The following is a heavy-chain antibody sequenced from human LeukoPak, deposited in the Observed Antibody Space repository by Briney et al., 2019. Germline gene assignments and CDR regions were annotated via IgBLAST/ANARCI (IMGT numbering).Heavy chain of an antibody. D-gene: IGHD6-19*01. Sequence: GGSPRLSCAASGVDFRLYSMNCVRRAPGGGLEWVSSISSSSSYISYADSVKGRFTISSDKTKNSLYLQMTSLRAEDTAVFYCARSPDQFSSSGWYETLSYFDYWGHGSLVTVSS. CDR1: GVDFRLYS. J-gene: IGHJ4*01. V-gene: IGHV3-21*01. CDR3: ARSPDQFSSSGWYETLSYFDY. CDR2: ISSSSSYI.